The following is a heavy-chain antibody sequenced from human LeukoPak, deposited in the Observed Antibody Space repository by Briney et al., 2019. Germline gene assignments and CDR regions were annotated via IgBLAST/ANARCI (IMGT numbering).Heavy chain of an antibody. CDR1: GFTFSSYS. V-gene: IGHV3-48*04. CDR3: ARAAGYYDRWGYYYYYYMDV. Sequence: GGSLRLSCAASGFTFSSYSMNWVRQAPGKGLEWVSYISSSGSTIYYADSVKGRFTISRDNAKNSLYLQMNSLRAEDTAVYYCARAAGYYDRWGYYYYYYMDVWGKGTTVTVSS. J-gene: IGHJ6*03. CDR2: ISSSGSTI. D-gene: IGHD3-22*01.